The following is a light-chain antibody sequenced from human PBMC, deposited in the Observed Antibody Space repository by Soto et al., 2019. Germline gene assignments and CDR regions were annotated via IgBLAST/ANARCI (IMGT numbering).Light chain of an antibody. CDR2: AAS. Sequence: IQLTQSPSSLSASLGDRVTITCRASQDIAIYLAWYQQKPGKAPKLLIYAASTLQSGVPSRFSGSASGTEFTLTISSLQPEDFATYYCQQLKSYPITFGQGTRLEIK. V-gene: IGKV1-9*01. J-gene: IGKJ5*01. CDR3: QQLKSYPIT. CDR1: QDIAIY.